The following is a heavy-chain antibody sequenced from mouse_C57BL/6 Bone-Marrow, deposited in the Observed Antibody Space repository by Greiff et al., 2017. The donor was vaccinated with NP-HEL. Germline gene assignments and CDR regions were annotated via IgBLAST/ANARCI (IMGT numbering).Heavy chain of an antibody. CDR3: TRRVAY. CDR2: IEPETGGT. J-gene: IGHJ3*01. CDR1: GYTFTDYE. V-gene: IGHV1-15*01. Sequence: QVQLKQSGAELVRPGASVTLSCKASGYTFTDYEMHWVKQTPVHGLEWIGAIEPETGGTAYNQKFKGKAILTADKSSSTAYMELRSLTSEDSAVYYCTRRVAYWGQGTLVTVSA.